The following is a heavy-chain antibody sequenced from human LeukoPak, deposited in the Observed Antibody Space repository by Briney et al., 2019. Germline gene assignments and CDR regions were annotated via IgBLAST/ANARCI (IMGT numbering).Heavy chain of an antibody. V-gene: IGHV4-39*07. CDR3: ARDSV. CDR2: IYYSGST. Sequence: SETLSLTCTVSGGSISSSSYYWGWIRQPPGKGLEWIGSIYYSGSTYYNPSLKSRVTISVDTSKNQFSLRLSSVTAADTAVYYCARDSVWGQGTLVTVSS. D-gene: IGHD3-10*01. CDR1: GGSISSSSYY. J-gene: IGHJ4*02.